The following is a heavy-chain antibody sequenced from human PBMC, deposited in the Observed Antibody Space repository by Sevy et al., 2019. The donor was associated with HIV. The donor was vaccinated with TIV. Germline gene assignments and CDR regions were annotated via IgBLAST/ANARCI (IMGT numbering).Heavy chain of an antibody. V-gene: IGHV3-21*01. J-gene: IGHJ4*02. D-gene: IGHD3-22*01. CDR1: GFIFSNYD. CDR2: ISSASSYI. CDR3: ARALDYYDSGGYFY. Sequence: GGSLRLSCVASGFIFSNYDMNWVRQAPGKGLEWVSSISSASSYIYYADSVKGRFTVSRDNAKDSLYLQMHSLRAGDTATYYCARALDYYDSGGYFYWGLGTLVTVSS.